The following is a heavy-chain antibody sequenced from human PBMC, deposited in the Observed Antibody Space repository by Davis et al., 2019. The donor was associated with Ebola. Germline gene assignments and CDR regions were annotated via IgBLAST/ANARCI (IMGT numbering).Heavy chain of an antibody. J-gene: IGHJ5*02. V-gene: IGHV4-59*08. Sequence: ESLKISCAASGLTFSSFGMSWVRQAPGKGLEWIGHIYYRGSTNYNPSLKSRVTISVDSSKNQFSLELSSVTAADTAVYYCARHEEEGNDWFDPWGQGTLVTVSS. D-gene: IGHD3-10*01. CDR3: ARHEEEGNDWFDP. CDR1: GLTFSSFG. CDR2: IYYRGST.